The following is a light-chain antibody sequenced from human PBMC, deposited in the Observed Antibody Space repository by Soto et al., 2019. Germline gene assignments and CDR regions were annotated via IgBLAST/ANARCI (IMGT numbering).Light chain of an antibody. Sequence: AIQLTQSPSSLSASVGDRVTITSRASQGINSALAWYQQKPGKAPKLLIYDASSLESGVPSRFTGSGSGTDFTLTISSLQPEDFATYYCHQFTSYPLTFGGGTKVEIK. CDR2: DAS. CDR1: QGINSA. V-gene: IGKV1-13*02. CDR3: HQFTSYPLT. J-gene: IGKJ4*01.